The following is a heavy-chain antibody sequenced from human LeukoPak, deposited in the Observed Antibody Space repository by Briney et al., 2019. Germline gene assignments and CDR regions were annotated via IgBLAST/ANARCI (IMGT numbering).Heavy chain of an antibody. V-gene: IGHV1-69*04. CDR3: ARATVHYYDSSGYYGPDDY. CDR1: GGTFSSYA. Sequence: GASVKVSCKASGGTFSSYAISWVRQAPGQGLEWMGRIIPILGIANYAQKFQGRVTITADKSTSTAYMELSSLRSEDTAVYYCARATVHYYDSSGYYGPDDYWGQGTLVTVSS. J-gene: IGHJ4*02. CDR2: IIPILGIA. D-gene: IGHD3-22*01.